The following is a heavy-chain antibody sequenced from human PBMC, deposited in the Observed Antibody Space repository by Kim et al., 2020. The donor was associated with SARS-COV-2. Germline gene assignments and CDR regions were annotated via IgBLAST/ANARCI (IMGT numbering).Heavy chain of an antibody. V-gene: IGHV1-2*02. CDR1: GYTFTGYY. Sequence: ASVKVSCKASGYTFTGYYMHWVRQAPGQGLEWMGWINPNSGGTNYAQKFQGRVTMTRDTSISTAYMELSRLRSDDTAVYYCARGRPGYSSSQLQYWFDPWGQGTLVTVSS. J-gene: IGHJ5*02. CDR2: INPNSGGT. CDR3: ARGRPGYSSSQLQYWFDP. D-gene: IGHD6-13*01.